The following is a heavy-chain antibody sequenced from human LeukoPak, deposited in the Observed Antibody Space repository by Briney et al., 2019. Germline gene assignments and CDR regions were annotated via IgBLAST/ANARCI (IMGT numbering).Heavy chain of an antibody. Sequence: GGSLRLSCAASGFTFSNACMSWVRQAPGKGLEWVSYISSSGSTIYYADSVKGRFTISRDNAKNPLYLQMNSLRAEDTAVYYCARDTSTKSTTVVRGEYNWFDPWGQGTLVTVSS. J-gene: IGHJ5*02. CDR3: ARDTSTKSTTVVRGEYNWFDP. CDR1: GFTFSNAC. CDR2: ISSSGSTI. D-gene: IGHD4-23*01. V-gene: IGHV3-11*04.